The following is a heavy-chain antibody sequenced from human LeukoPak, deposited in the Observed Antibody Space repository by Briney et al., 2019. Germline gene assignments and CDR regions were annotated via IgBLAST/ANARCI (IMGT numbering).Heavy chain of an antibody. Sequence: ASVKVSCKAPGYSFPSYGISWVRQAPGQGLEWMGWISAYNGYTNYAQKLQGRVTMTTDTSTNTVYMELRSLRSDDTAVYYCARGGTSGWRTPNDDYWGQGTLVTVSS. CDR2: ISAYNGYT. CDR1: GYSFPSYG. CDR3: ARGGTSGWRTPNDDY. J-gene: IGHJ4*02. D-gene: IGHD6-19*01. V-gene: IGHV1-18*01.